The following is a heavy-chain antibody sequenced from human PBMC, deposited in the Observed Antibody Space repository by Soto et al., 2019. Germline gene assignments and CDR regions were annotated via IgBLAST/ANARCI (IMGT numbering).Heavy chain of an antibody. D-gene: IGHD4-17*01. V-gene: IGHV3-15*01. CDR3: TTPTVTTYYYYYGMDV. CDR1: GFTFSNSA. J-gene: IGHJ6*02. CDR2: IKSKTDGGTT. Sequence: GGSLRLSCAASGFTFSNSAMHWVRQAPGKGLEWVGRIKSKTDGGTTDYAAPVKGRFTISRDDSKNTLYLQMNSLKTEDTAVYYCTTPTVTTYYYYYGMDVWGQGTTVTVSS.